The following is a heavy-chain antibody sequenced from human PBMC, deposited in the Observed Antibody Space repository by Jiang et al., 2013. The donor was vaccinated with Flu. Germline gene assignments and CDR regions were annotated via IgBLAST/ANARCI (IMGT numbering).Heavy chain of an antibody. Sequence: GAEVKKPGASVKVSCRASGYTFTGYYIHWVRQAPGQGLEWMGIIAPRDGDRRYAQKFQGRATVTRDTSTSTFYMELSSLTSEDTAVYYCARDNLNWSSDYWGQGTLVTVSS. CDR3: ARDNLNWSSDY. J-gene: IGHJ4*02. D-gene: IGHD3-3*01. CDR1: GYTFTGYY. V-gene: IGHV1-46*01. CDR2: IAPRDGDR.